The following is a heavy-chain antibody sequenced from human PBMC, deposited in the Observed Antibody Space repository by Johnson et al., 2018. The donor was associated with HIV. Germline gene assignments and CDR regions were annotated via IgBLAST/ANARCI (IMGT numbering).Heavy chain of an antibody. D-gene: IGHD3-3*01. CDR1: GFTFSSYA. J-gene: IGHJ3*02. CDR3: ARSKYYNLWSGYCGREESQGGFDI. V-gene: IGHV3-30*14. CDR2: ISYDGSNT. Sequence: QVQLVESGGGLVQPGGSLRLSCAASGFTFSSYAMRWVRQASGKGLEWVAVISYDGSNTYYADSVKGRFTISRDNSKNTLSLQMNSLRAEDTAVYYCARSKYYNLWSGYCGREESQGGFDIWGQGTMVTVSS.